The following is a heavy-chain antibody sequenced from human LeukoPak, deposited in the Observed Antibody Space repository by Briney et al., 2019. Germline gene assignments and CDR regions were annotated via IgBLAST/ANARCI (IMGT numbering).Heavy chain of an antibody. CDR1: GYTFTMYG. J-gene: IGHJ4*02. V-gene: IGHV1-18*01. D-gene: IGHD3-9*01. CDR3: ARDLNYVTLGYNILADVGYYFDY. Sequence: GASVKVSCKTSGYTFTMYGVSWVRQAPGRGLQWLGWFSPRNGNTAYAQDLQGRVTMTTDTSTTTAYLELRSLRSDDTAIYYCARDLNYVTLGYNILADVGYYFDYWGQGSLVTVSS. CDR2: FSPRNGNT.